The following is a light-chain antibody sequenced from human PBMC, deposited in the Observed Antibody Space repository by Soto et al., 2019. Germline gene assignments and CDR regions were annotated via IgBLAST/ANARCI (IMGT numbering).Light chain of an antibody. CDR2: EVS. J-gene: IGLJ3*02. V-gene: IGLV2-14*01. CDR1: SSDVGGYNY. CDR3: TSFTTISTWV. Sequence: QSALTQPASVSGSPGQSITISCTGTSSDVGGYNYVSWFQQHPGKAPKLKIYEVSNQPSGVSNRFSGSKSGNTASLTISELQAEDEADYYCTSFTTISTWVFGGGTKVTVL.